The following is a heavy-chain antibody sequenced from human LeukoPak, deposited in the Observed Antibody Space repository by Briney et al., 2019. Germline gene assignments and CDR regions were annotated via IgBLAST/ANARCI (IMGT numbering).Heavy chain of an antibody. V-gene: IGHV4-59*07. CDR2: LYYSGST. Sequence: SDTLSLPRTVSVGPISTYYWSWIRPPPGKGLEGIGYLYYSGSTTYNPSLKSRVSISVDTSKNQFSLSLSSVTAADTAVYYCARSERYNSGWYFYFDYWGQGTLVTVSS. D-gene: IGHD6-19*01. CDR3: ARSERYNSGWYFYFDY. J-gene: IGHJ4*02. CDR1: VGPISTYY.